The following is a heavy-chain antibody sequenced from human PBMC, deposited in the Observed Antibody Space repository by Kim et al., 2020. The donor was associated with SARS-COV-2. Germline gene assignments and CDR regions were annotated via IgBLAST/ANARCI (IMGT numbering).Heavy chain of an antibody. Sequence: GGSLRLSCAASGFTFSDYYMSWVRQAPGKGLEWVSYISSSSTYTNYADSVKGRFTISRDNAKNSLYLQMNSLRAEDTAVYYCARLTVGAGYYFDYWGQGTLVTVSS. CDR2: ISSSSTYT. CDR1: GFTFSDYY. CDR3: ARLTVGAGYYFDY. V-gene: IGHV3-11*03. D-gene: IGHD1-26*01. J-gene: IGHJ4*02.